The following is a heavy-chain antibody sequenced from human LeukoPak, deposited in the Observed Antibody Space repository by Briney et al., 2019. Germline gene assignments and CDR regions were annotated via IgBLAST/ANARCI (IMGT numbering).Heavy chain of an antibody. CDR2: ISAYNGNT. J-gene: IGHJ4*02. D-gene: IGHD2-15*01. CDR3: ARVGVSCSGGSCYSDHFDH. V-gene: IGHV1-18*01. CDR1: GYTFPSND. Sequence: ASVKVSCKASGYTFPSNDLSWVRQAPGQGLEWMGWISAYNGNTNCAQKFQGRVTMTTDTSTSTAYMELRNLRSEDTAVYYCARVGVSCSGGSCYSDHFDHWGQGTLVTVSS.